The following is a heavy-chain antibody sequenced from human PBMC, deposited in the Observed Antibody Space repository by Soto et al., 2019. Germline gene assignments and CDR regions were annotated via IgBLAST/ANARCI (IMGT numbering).Heavy chain of an antibody. CDR2: ISYDGSNK. CDR1: GFTFSSYG. Sequence: QVQLVESGGGVVQPGRSLRLSCAASGFTFSSYGMHWVRQAPGKGLEWVAVISYDGSNKYYADSVKGRFTISRDNSKNTLYLQMNSLRAEDTAVYYCAKDVAMVRGVTYYYYGMDVWGQGTTVTVSS. D-gene: IGHD3-10*01. V-gene: IGHV3-30*18. J-gene: IGHJ6*02. CDR3: AKDVAMVRGVTYYYYGMDV.